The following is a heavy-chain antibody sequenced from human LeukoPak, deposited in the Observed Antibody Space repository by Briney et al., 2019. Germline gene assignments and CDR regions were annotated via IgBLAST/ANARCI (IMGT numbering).Heavy chain of an antibody. Sequence: GGSLRLSCAASGITNNSHSMTWVRPAPGEGLEWLSSISGSGNSAYYADSVKGRFTISRDKSKSTVSLQMNSLRVEDTAVYYCAKGAYVGGSSGYYPIWGQGTMVTVSS. D-gene: IGHD3-22*01. CDR3: AKGAYVGGSSGYYPI. V-gene: IGHV3-23*01. J-gene: IGHJ3*01. CDR1: GITNNSHS. CDR2: ISGSGNSA.